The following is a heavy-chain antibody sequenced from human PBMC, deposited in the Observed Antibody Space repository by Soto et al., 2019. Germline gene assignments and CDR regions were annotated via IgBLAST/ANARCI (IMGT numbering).Heavy chain of an antibody. CDR1: GYTFTSYD. V-gene: IGHV1-8*01. CDR2: MNPNSGNT. Sequence: ASVKVSCKASGYTFTSYDINWVRQATGQGLEWMGWMNPNSGNTGYAQKFQGRVTMTRNTSISTAYMELSSLRSEDTAMYFCARRSVSHSNAFDFWGQGTMVTVSS. CDR3: ARRSVSHSNAFDF. J-gene: IGHJ3*01. D-gene: IGHD2-15*01.